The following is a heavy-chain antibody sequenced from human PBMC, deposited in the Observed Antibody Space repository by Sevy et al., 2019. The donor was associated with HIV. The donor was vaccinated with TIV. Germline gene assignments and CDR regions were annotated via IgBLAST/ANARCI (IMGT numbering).Heavy chain of an antibody. Sequence: SETLSLTCAVYGGSFSGYYWSWIRQPPGKGLEWIGEINHSGSTNYNPSLKSRVTISVDTSKNQFSLKLSSVTAADTAVYYCARGSGGSYPYYYYYGMYVWGQGTTVTVSS. J-gene: IGHJ6*02. CDR2: INHSGST. CDR3: ARGSGGSYPYYYYYGMYV. CDR1: GGSFSGYY. D-gene: IGHD2-15*01. V-gene: IGHV4-34*01.